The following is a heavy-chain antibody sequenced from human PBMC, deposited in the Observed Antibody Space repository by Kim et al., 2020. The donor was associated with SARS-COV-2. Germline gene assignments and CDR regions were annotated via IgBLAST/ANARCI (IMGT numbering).Heavy chain of an antibody. V-gene: IGHV3-23*01. D-gene: IGHD1-7*01. CDR2: ISGSGTII. Sequence: GGSLRLSCEGSGFTLSSYAMSWVRQAPGKGLEWLSSISGSGTIIHYADSVKGRFTLSKDNSKSTVYLQMNSLRAEDTAVYYCAKALAELSMALDNWGQG. J-gene: IGHJ4*02. CDR1: GFTLSSYA. CDR3: AKALAELSMALDN.